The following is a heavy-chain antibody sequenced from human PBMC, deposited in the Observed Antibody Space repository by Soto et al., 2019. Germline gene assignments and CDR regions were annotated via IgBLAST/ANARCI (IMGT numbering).Heavy chain of an antibody. J-gene: IGHJ4*02. CDR1: GYTFTSYA. V-gene: IGHV1-3*01. D-gene: IGHD3-10*01. Sequence: QVQLVQSGAEVKKPGASVKVSCKASGYTFTSYAMHWVRQAPGQRLEWMGWINAGNGNTKYSQKFQGRVTITRDTSASTAYMELSSLRSEDTAVYYCARVTRLPDRRSGSYLDYWGQGTLVTVSS. CDR2: INAGNGNT. CDR3: ARVTRLPDRRSGSYLDY.